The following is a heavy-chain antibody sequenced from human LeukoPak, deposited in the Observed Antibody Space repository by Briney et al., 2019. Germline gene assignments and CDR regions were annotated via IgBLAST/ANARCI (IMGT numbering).Heavy chain of an antibody. J-gene: IGHJ4*02. D-gene: IGHD2-2*01. V-gene: IGHV1-69*01. CDR2: IIPIFGTA. CDR1: GGTFSSYA. Sequence: SVKVSCKASGGTFSSYAISWVRQAPGQGLEWMGGIIPIFGTANYAQKFQGRVTITSDESTSTAYMELSSLRSEDTAVYYCARGLPTDKDCSSTSCPLGYWGQGTLVTVSS. CDR3: ARGLPTDKDCSSTSCPLGY.